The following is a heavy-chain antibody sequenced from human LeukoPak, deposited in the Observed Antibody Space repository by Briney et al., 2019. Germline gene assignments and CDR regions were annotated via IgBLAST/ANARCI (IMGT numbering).Heavy chain of an antibody. J-gene: IGHJ6*03. Sequence: GGSLRLSCAPSGFTVSSNYMSWVRQAPGKGLEWVPVIYSGGSTYYADSVKGRFTIYRDNSKNTLYLQMNSLRAEDTAVYYCARGPPNVSYYYYYYMDVWGKETTVTVSS. D-gene: IGHD4/OR15-4a*01. CDR2: IYSGGST. CDR1: GFTVSSNY. V-gene: IGHV3-53*01. CDR3: ARGPPNVSYYYYYYMDV.